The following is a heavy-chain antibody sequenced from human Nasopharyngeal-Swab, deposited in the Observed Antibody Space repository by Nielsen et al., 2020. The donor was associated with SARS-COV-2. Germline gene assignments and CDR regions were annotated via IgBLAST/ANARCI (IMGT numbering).Heavy chain of an antibody. V-gene: IGHV3-9*01. CDR1: GSTFDDYA. Sequence: SLKISCAASGSTFDDYAMHWVRQAPGKGLEWVSGISWNSGSIGYADSVKGRFTISRDNAKNSLYLQMNSLRAEDTALYYCAKLAGVSSGWYSSETLDIWGQGTMVTVSS. CDR3: AKLAGVSSGWYSSETLDI. J-gene: IGHJ3*02. CDR2: ISWNSGSI. D-gene: IGHD6-19*01.